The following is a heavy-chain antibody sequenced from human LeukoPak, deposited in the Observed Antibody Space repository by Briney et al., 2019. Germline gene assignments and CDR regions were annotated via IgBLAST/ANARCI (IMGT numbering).Heavy chain of an antibody. J-gene: IGHJ4*02. CDR2: INHSGST. V-gene: IGHV4-34*01. Sequence: SETLSLTCAGYGGSFSGYYWSWIRQPPGKGLEWIGEINHSGSTNYNPSLKSRVTISVDTSKNQFSLKLSSVTAADTAVYYCARWLGYCSGGSCPNFDYWGQGTLVTVSS. CDR1: GGSFSGYY. CDR3: ARWLGYCSGGSCPNFDY. D-gene: IGHD2-15*01.